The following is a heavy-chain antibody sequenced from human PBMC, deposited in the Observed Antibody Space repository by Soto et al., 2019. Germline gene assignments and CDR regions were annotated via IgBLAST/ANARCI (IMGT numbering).Heavy chain of an antibody. Sequence: EVQLVESGGGLVKPGGSLRLSCAASGFTLSSYTMNWVRQASGKGLEWVASITSSSSHIYYADSVKGRFTISRDNAGNSLYLQMNSLRAEDPAVYYCVRERGLSSFYGMDVWGQGTTVTVSS. CDR2: ITSSSSHI. J-gene: IGHJ6*02. CDR1: GFTLSSYT. CDR3: VRERGLSSFYGMDV. V-gene: IGHV3-21*02. D-gene: IGHD3-10*01.